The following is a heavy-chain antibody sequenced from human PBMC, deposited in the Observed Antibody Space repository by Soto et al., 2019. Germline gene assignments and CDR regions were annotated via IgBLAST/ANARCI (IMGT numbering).Heavy chain of an antibody. CDR1: GGSITSRSYY. CDR3: ARHKDTSSRYLLPDF. V-gene: IGHV4-39*01. Sequence: SETLSLTCTVSGGSITSRSYYWGWIRQPPGKGLEWIGSTYYSGNAYYNPSLKSRVAVSVDTSKNQFSLKVTSVTATDTAVYYCARHKDTSSRYLLPDFWGQGTLVTVSS. CDR2: TYYSGNA. J-gene: IGHJ4*02. D-gene: IGHD6-13*01.